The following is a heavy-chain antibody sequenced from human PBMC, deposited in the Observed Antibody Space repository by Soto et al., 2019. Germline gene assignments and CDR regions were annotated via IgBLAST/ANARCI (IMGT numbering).Heavy chain of an antibody. CDR3: ARDKDLCSSTSCSAV. CDR2: ISSSSSYI. Sequence: GGSLRLSCAASGFTFSSYSMNWVRQAPGKGLEWVSFISSSSSYIYYADSVKGRFTISRDNAKNSLYLQMNSLRAEDTAVYYCARDKDLCSSTSCSAVWGQGTTVTVSS. CDR1: GFTFSSYS. V-gene: IGHV3-21*01. D-gene: IGHD2-2*01. J-gene: IGHJ6*02.